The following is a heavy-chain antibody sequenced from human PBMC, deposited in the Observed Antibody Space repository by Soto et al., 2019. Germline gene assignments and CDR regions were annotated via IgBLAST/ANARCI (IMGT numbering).Heavy chain of an antibody. J-gene: IGHJ4*02. CDR2: IYYSGST. CDR1: GGSISSYY. CDR3: ARVGDGYNIRFDY. Sequence: SETLSLTCTVSGGSISSYYWSWIRQPPGKGLEWIGYIYYSGSTNYNPSLKSRVTISVDTSKNQFSLKLSSVTAADTAVYYCARVGDGYNIRFDYWGQGALVTVSS. D-gene: IGHD5-12*01. V-gene: IGHV4-59*01.